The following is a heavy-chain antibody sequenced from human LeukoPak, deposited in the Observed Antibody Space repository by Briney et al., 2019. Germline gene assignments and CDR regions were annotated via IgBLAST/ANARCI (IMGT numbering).Heavy chain of an antibody. J-gene: IGHJ6*04. Sequence: GGSLRLSCAASRFTFSSYSMNWVRQAPGMGLEWVSSISSSGSTIYYADSVKGRFTISRDNAKNSLYLQMNSLRAEDTAVYYCAELGITMIGGVWGKGTTVTISS. CDR3: AELGITMIGGV. CDR2: ISSSGSTI. CDR1: RFTFSSYS. D-gene: IGHD3-10*02. V-gene: IGHV3-48*04.